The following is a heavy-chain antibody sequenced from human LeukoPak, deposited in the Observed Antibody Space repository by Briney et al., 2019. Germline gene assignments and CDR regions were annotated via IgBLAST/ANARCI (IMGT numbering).Heavy chain of an antibody. J-gene: IGHJ4*02. CDR2: INPNSGDT. D-gene: IGHD1-26*01. V-gene: IGHV1-2*02. CDR3: ARDAWLVGATNLYYFDY. CDR1: GYTFTGYY. Sequence: GASVKVSCKASGYTFTGYYMHWVRQAPGQGLEWMGWINPNSGDTNYAQKFQGRVTMTRDTSISTAYMELGSLTSDDTAVYYCARDAWLVGATNLYYFDYWGRGTLVTVSS.